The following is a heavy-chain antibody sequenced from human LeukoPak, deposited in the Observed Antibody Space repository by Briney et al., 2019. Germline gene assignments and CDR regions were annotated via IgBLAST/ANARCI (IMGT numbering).Heavy chain of an antibody. CDR2: FDPEDGET. J-gene: IGHJ4*02. CDR3: ATDPAAYYYDSSGPY. D-gene: IGHD3-22*01. Sequence: ASVKVSCNVSGYTLTELSMHWVRQAPGKGLEWMGDFDPEDGETIYAQKFQGRVTMTEDTSTDTAYMELSSLRCEDTAVYYCATDPAAYYYDSSGPYWGQGTLVTVSS. CDR1: GYTLTELS. V-gene: IGHV1-24*01.